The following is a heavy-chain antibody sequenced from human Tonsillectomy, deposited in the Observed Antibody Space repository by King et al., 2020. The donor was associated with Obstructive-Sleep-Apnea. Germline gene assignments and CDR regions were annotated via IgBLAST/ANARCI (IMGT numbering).Heavy chain of an antibody. CDR2: IYSGGRT. J-gene: IGHJ4*02. CDR1: GFTASSNY. Sequence: VQLVESGGGLVQPGGSLRLSCAASGFTASSNYMSWVRQAPGKGLEWVSVIYSGGRTNYADSVKGRFTLSRHNSKNTLYLQMNSLRAEDTAVYYCAIEVLGDNSGWYLDYWGQGTLVTVSS. V-gene: IGHV3-53*04. D-gene: IGHD6-19*01. CDR3: AIEVLGDNSGWYLDY.